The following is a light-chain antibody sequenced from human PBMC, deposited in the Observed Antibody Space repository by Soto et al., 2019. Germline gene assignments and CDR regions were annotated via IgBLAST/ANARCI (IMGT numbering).Light chain of an antibody. Sequence: EIVLTQSPGTLSLSPGERATLSCRASQSVSSSYLAWYQQKPGQAPRLLIYGASSRATGIPDRFSGGGSGTDFTLTISRLEPEDFAVYYCQQYGSPRFGGGTKVDI. CDR3: QQYGSPR. J-gene: IGKJ4*01. CDR2: GAS. CDR1: QSVSSSY. V-gene: IGKV3-20*01.